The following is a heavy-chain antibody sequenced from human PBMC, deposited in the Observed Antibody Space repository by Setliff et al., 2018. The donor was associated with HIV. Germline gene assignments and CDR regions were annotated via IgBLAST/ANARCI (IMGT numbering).Heavy chain of an antibody. CDR3: ARRGRFTGGYSYGSDYFEY. Sequence: GASVKVSCKASGYSFSTYGISWMRQAPGQGLEWLGWICAYNGNTNYAQKLQGRVTMTTDTSTSTAYMELSSLRSEDTAMYHCARRGRFTGGYSYGSDYFEYWGQGTLVTVSS. J-gene: IGHJ4*02. CDR2: ICAYNGNT. CDR1: GYSFSTYG. D-gene: IGHD5-18*01. V-gene: IGHV1-18*01.